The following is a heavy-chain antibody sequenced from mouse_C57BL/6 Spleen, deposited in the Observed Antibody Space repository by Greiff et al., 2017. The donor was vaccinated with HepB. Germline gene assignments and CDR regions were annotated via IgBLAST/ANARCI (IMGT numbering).Heavy chain of an antibody. CDR1: GYTFTSYW. CDR2: INPSSGYT. D-gene: IGHD4-1*01. V-gene: IGHV1-7*01. J-gene: IGHJ2*01. Sequence: VQLQQSGAELAKPGASVKLSCKASGYTFTSYWMHWVKQRPGQGLEWIGYINPSSGYTKYNQKFKDKATLTADKSSSTAYMQLSSLTYEDSAVYYCARLRTGTGGYFDYWGQGTTLTVSS. CDR3: ARLRTGTGGYFDY.